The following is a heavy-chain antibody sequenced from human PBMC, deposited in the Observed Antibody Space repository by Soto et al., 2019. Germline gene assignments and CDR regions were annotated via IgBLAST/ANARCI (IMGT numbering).Heavy chain of an antibody. V-gene: IGHV4-31*03. CDR2: IYYSGST. Sequence: QVQLQESGPGLVKPSQTLSLTCTVSGGSISSGGYYWSWIRQHPGKGLEWIGYIYYSGSTYYNPSLKSRVTISVDTSKNQFSLKLSSVTAADTAVYYCARAKDDSSGYYYGALDYWGQGTLVTVSS. CDR3: ARAKDDSSGYYYGALDY. J-gene: IGHJ4*02. D-gene: IGHD3-22*01. CDR1: GGSISSGGYY.